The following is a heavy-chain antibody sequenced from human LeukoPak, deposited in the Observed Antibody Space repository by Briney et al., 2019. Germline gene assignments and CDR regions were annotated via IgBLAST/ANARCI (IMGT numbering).Heavy chain of an antibody. Sequence: PGGSLRLSCAASGFTFSSYSMNWVRQAPGKGLEWVSVIYSGGSTYYADSVKGRFTISRDNSKNTLYLQMNSLRAEDTAVYYCARDRVVPAAIYYYGMDVWGQGTTVTVSS. CDR1: GFTFSSYS. V-gene: IGHV3-66*01. CDR2: IYSGGST. D-gene: IGHD2-2*01. J-gene: IGHJ6*02. CDR3: ARDRVVPAAIYYYGMDV.